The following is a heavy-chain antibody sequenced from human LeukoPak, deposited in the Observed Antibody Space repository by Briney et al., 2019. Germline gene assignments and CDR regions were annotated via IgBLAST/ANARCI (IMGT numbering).Heavy chain of an antibody. CDR3: ARVLTSTYYYDSSGYTYYFDY. CDR1: GFTFSRYW. Sequence: GGSLRLSCAASGFTFSRYWMHWVRQAPGKGLVWVSRINSDGSSTSYADSVKGRFTISRDNAKNTLYLQMNSLRAEDTAVYYCARVLTSTYYYDSSGYTYYFDYWGQGTLVTVSS. CDR2: INSDGSST. D-gene: IGHD3-22*01. V-gene: IGHV3-74*01. J-gene: IGHJ4*02.